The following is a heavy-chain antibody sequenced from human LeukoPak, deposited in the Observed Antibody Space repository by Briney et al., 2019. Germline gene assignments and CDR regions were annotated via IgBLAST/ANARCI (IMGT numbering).Heavy chain of an antibody. CDR2: INTNTGNP. V-gene: IGHV7-4-1*02. CDR3: ARGVAAAGTDY. D-gene: IGHD6-13*01. CDR1: GYTFSSYA. J-gene: IGHJ4*02. Sequence: GASVKVSCKASGYTFSSYAMNWVRQAPGQGLEWMGWINTNTGNPTYAQGFTGRFVFSLHTSVSTAYLQISSLKAEDTAVYYCARGVAAAGTDYWGQGTLVTVSS.